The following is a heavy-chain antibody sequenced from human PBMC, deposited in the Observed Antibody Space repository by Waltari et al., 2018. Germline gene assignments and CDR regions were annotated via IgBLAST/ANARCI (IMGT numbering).Heavy chain of an antibody. CDR2: INPNSCGT. V-gene: IGHV1-2*07. Sequence: QVQLVQSGDEVKKPGASVKVSCKASGYTFTGYYMHWVRQAPGQGLEWMGWINPNSCGTNSAHTFQGSVTMTRDTSFSTAYMELSRLRSDDTAVYYCAREPPRAYGMDVWGQGTTVTVSS. J-gene: IGHJ6*02. CDR3: AREPPRAYGMDV. CDR1: GYTFTGYY.